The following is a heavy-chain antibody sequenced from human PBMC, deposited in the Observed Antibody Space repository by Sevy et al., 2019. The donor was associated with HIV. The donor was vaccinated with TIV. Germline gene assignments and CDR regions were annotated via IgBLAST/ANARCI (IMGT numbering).Heavy chain of an antibody. V-gene: IGHV4-59*08. CDR2: IYYSGST. J-gene: IGHJ5*02. Sequence: SETLSLTCTVSGGSISSYYWSWIRQPPGKGLEWIGYIYYSGSTNYNPSLKSRVTISVDTSKNQFSLKLSSVTAADTAGYYCARRGSRNWFDPWGQGTLVTVSS. D-gene: IGHD3-16*01. CDR1: GGSISSYY. CDR3: ARRGSRNWFDP.